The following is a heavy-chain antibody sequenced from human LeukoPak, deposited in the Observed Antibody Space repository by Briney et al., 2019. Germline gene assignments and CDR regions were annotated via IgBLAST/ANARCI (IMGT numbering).Heavy chain of an antibody. CDR2: INSDGSST. CDR1: GFTFSSYW. CDR3: ASAYYSDTRGFDY. J-gene: IGHJ4*02. V-gene: IGHV3-74*01. Sequence: GGSLRLSCAASGFTFSSYWMHWVRQAPGKGLVWVSRINSDGSSTSYADSVKGRCTISRDNAKNTLYLQMNSLRAEDTAVYYCASAYYSDTRGFDYWGQGTLVTVSS. D-gene: IGHD3-22*01.